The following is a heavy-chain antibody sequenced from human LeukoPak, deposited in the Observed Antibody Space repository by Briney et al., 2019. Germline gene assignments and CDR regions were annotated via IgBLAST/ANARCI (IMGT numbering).Heavy chain of an antibody. V-gene: IGHV1-2*02. D-gene: IGHD2-21*02. CDR1: GYTFTGYY. Sequence: GASVKVSCKASGYTFTGYYMHWVRQAPGQGLEWMGWINPNSGGTNYAQKFQGRVTMTRDTSISTAYMELSRLRSDDTAVYYCARALACCGGDCYFDYWGQGTLVTVSS. CDR3: ARALACCGGDCYFDY. J-gene: IGHJ4*02. CDR2: INPNSGGT.